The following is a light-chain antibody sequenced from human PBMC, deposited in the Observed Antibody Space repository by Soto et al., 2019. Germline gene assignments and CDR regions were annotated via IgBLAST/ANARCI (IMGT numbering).Light chain of an antibody. CDR1: QSISTS. CDR2: KTS. Sequence: DTQMTQSPSTLSASVGDRVTITCRASQSISTSMAWYQQRPGTAPKPLIYKTSTLESGVPSRFSGSGSGSEFTLTISSLQPDDFATYYCQQYNTYSPTFGQGTKVEVK. CDR3: QQYNTYSPT. J-gene: IGKJ1*01. V-gene: IGKV1-5*03.